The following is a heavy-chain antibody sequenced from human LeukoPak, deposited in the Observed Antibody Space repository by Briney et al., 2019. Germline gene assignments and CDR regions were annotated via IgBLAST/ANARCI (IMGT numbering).Heavy chain of an antibody. Sequence: ASVKVSCKASGYTFISYGINRVRQAPGQGLEWMGWINPNSGGTNCAQKFQGRVTMTRDTSISTAYMELSRLRSDDTAVYYCARSLTGDLWGQGTMVTVSS. CDR1: GYTFISYG. D-gene: IGHD7-27*01. J-gene: IGHJ3*01. CDR2: INPNSGGT. CDR3: ARSLTGDL. V-gene: IGHV1-2*02.